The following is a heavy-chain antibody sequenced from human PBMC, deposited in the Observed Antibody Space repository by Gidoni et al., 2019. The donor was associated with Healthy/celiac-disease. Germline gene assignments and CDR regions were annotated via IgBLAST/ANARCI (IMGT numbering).Heavy chain of an antibody. J-gene: IGHJ4*02. CDR1: GGSISSDRHY. V-gene: IGHV4-31*03. Sequence: QVQLQESGPGLVTPSQTLSLTCTVSGGSISSDRHYWNWVRQHPGKGLEWIGNIYYSGSTYSNPSLKSRLTISLDTSKNQFSLKLSSVTAADTAVYYCARSPIDYSGNSGFDYWGQGTLVTVSS. CDR2: IYYSGST. CDR3: ARSPIDYSGNSGFDY. D-gene: IGHD4-4*01.